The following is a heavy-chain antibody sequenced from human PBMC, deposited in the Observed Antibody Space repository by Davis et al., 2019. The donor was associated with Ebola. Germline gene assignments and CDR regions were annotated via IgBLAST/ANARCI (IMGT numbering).Heavy chain of an antibody. Sequence: KFQGRVNITRDTSASTAYMELSSLRSEDTAVYYCARVAAWGYYYCGMDVWGKGTTVTVSS. CDR3: ARVAAWGYYYCGMDV. J-gene: IGHJ6*04. V-gene: IGHV1-3*01. D-gene: IGHD2-15*01.